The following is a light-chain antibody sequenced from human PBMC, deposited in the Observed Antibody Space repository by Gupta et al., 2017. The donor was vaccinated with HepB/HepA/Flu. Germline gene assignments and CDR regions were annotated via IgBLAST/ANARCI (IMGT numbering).Light chain of an antibody. V-gene: IGLV1-47*01. CDR2: RNN. Sequence: SVVTQPPSASATPGQRVTISCSGISSNIGSNYVYWYQQLPGTAPKLLISRNNQRPSGVPDRFSGSKSGTSASLAISGLRSEDEADYYCAAWDDSRRGVVFGGGTKLTVL. J-gene: IGLJ2*01. CDR3: AAWDDSRRGVV. CDR1: SSNIGSNY.